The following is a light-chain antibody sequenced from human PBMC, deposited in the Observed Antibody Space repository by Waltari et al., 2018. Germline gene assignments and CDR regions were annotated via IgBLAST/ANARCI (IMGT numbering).Light chain of an antibody. CDR1: SSDVGSFNS. J-gene: IGLJ3*02. Sequence: QSALTQPASVSGSPGQSIPISCTGTSSDVGSFNSVSWYQDHPGQGPKVIIYVVRDRPSGVSARFSASKSGNTASLTISGLQAEDEADYYCSSQSSNNVVLFGGGTKVTVL. CDR3: SSQSSNNVVL. CDR2: VVR. V-gene: IGLV2-14*03.